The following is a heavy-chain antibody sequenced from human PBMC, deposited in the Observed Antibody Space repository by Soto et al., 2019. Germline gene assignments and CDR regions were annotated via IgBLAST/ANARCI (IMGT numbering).Heavy chain of an antibody. J-gene: IGHJ5*02. CDR2: ISYDGSNK. Sequence: GGSLRLSCAASGFIFSSYGMHWVRQAPGKGLEWVAVISYDGSNKYYADSVKGRFTISRDNSKNTLYLQMNSLRAEDTAVYYCAKGTYYDFWSGSWFDPWGQGTLVTVSS. CDR1: GFIFSSYG. D-gene: IGHD3-3*01. CDR3: AKGTYYDFWSGSWFDP. V-gene: IGHV3-30*18.